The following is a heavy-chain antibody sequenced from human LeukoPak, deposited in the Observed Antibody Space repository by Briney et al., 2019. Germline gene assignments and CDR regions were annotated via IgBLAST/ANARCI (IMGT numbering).Heavy chain of an antibody. J-gene: IGHJ5*02. CDR1: GYTFTSYG. Sequence: ASVKVSCKASGYTFTSYGISWVRPAPGQGLEWMGWISAYNGNTNYAQKLQGRVTMTTDTSTSTAYMELRSLRSDDTAVYYCARPFMGGYCSSTSCTNNWFDPWGQGTLVTVSS. CDR2: ISAYNGNT. V-gene: IGHV1-18*01. D-gene: IGHD2-2*01. CDR3: ARPFMGGYCSSTSCTNNWFDP.